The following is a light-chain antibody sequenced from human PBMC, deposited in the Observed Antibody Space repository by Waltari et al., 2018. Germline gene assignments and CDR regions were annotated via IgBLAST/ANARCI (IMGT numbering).Light chain of an antibody. CDR2: RDI. V-gene: IGLV3-27*01. CDR1: GLTNNY. J-gene: IGLJ3*02. Sequence: SSELTQPSSVSVSPGQTARITCSGDGLTNNYVRWFQQKQGQAPLLVIYRDIQRPSGIPERFSGSTSGTTVTLTISGAQIEDEADYYCFSAADNNLWVFGGGTKLTVL. CDR3: FSAADNNLWV.